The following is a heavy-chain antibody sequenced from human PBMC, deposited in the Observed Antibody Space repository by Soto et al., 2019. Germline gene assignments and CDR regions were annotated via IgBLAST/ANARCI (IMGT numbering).Heavy chain of an antibody. Sequence: QMLLVQSGAEVKKPGSSVKVSCKASGGTFSSYGLSWVRQTPGRGLEWMGGIIPLFGTTNYEQKFRGRVTVTADESTSTVYMEMRSLSFEDTAVYYCARSHGGSWSDCFDPWGQGTLVTVSS. D-gene: IGHD3-16*01. J-gene: IGHJ5*02. CDR3: ARSHGGSWSDCFDP. V-gene: IGHV1-69*01. CDR2: IIPLFGTT. CDR1: GGTFSSYG.